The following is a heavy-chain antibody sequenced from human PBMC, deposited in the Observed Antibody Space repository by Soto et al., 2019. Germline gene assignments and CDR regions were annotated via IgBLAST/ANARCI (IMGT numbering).Heavy chain of an antibody. CDR3: TRLISAAQDH. Sequence: EVLLVESGGGVVQPGGSLKLSCAASGFVFKDSSIHWVRQASGKGLEWVGRIRDRAYNYATAYTASVKGRFTVSRDDSNNTAYLQMDSLKTEDTAIYYCTRLISAAQDHWGQGTLVTVSS. CDR1: GFVFKDSS. CDR2: IRDRAYNYAT. D-gene: IGHD3-10*01. J-gene: IGHJ4*02. V-gene: IGHV3-73*01.